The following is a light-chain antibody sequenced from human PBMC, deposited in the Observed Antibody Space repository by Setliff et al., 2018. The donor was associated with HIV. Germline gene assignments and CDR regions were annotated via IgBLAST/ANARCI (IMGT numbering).Light chain of an antibody. CDR1: SSDVGGYNL. V-gene: IGLV2-23*02. Sequence: SALAQPASVSGSPGQSITISCTGTSSDVGGYNLVSWYQHHPGKAPKLMISEVSKRPSGVSNRFSGSRSGNTASQTISGLQAEDEADYYCCSYAGTITFYVFGTGTKVTVL. CDR2: EVS. J-gene: IGLJ1*01. CDR3: CSYAGTITFYV.